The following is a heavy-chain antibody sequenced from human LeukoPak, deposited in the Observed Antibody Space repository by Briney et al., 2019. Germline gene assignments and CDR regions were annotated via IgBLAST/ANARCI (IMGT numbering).Heavy chain of an antibody. CDR2: IKYHGSDE. CDR1: GFTFSDYW. J-gene: IGHJ4*02. CDR3: ARIGGSGTYWDY. D-gene: IGHD3-10*01. Sequence: GGSLRLPCAASGFTFSDYWMSWVRQAPGKGLEWVANIKYHGSDEHYVDSVRGRFTISRDNAKNSLFLQMSSLRAEDTAVYYCARIGGSGTYWDYWGQGTLVTVSS. V-gene: IGHV3-7*01.